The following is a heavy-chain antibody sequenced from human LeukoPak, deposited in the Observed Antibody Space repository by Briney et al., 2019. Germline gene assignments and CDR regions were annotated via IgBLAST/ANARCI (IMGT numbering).Heavy chain of an antibody. Sequence: SETLSLTCTVSRGSINSNNYYWGWIRQPPGKGLEWIGSIYSSGSAYYNPSLKSRVTISVDTSKNQFSLRLSSVTAADTAVYYCQSRYLEWLLEYWGQGTLVTVSS. CDR2: IYSSGSA. CDR3: QSRYLEWLLEY. D-gene: IGHD3-3*01. V-gene: IGHV4-39*01. CDR1: RGSINSNNYY. J-gene: IGHJ4*02.